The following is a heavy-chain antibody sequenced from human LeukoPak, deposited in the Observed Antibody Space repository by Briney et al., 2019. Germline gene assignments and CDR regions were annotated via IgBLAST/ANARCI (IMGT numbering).Heavy chain of an antibody. V-gene: IGHV4-38-2*02. CDR2: IYHSGST. CDR1: GYSIGSGYY. D-gene: IGHD1-26*01. J-gene: IGHJ5*02. Sequence: SETLSLTCTVSGYSIGSGYYWGWIRQPPGKGLEWIGSIYHSGSTYYNPSLKSRVTISVDRSKNQFSLKLSSVTAADTAVYYCARDGVVGATNWLDPWGQGTLVTVSS. CDR3: ARDGVVGATNWLDP.